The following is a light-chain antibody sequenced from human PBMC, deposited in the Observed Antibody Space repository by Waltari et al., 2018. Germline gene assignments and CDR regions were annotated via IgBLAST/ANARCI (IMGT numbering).Light chain of an antibody. J-gene: IGKJ4*01. Sequence: DIQMTQSPSSLSESVGDSITITCRASQGISNYLAWYQQKPGKVPKLLIYAASTLQSGVPSRFSGSGSGTDFTLTISSLQPEDVATYYCQKYNSAPTFGGGTKVEIK. CDR1: QGISNY. V-gene: IGKV1-27*01. CDR3: QKYNSAPT. CDR2: AAS.